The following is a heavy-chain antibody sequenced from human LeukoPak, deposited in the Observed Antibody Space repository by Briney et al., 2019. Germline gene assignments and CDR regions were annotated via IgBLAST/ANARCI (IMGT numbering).Heavy chain of an antibody. V-gene: IGHV4-34*01. J-gene: IGHJ6*02. CDR2: INHSGST. CDR3: ARRRYHYYYYGMDV. D-gene: IGHD2-2*01. CDR1: GGSFSGYY. Sequence: SETLSLTCAVYGGSFSGYYWSWIRQPPGKGLEWIGEINHSGSTNYNPSLKSRVTISVDTSKNQFSLKLSSVTAADTAVYYCARRRYHYYYYGMDVWGQGTTVTVSS.